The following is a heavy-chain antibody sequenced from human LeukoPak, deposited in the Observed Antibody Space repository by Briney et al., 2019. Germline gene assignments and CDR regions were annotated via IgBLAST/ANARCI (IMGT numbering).Heavy chain of an antibody. CDR1: GFTFSSYS. Sequence: PGGSLRLSCAASGFTFSSYSMNWVRQAPGKGLEWVSSISSSSSYIYYADSVKGRFTISRDNAKNLLYLQMNSLRAEDTAVYYCARDGSSKYYFDYWGQGTLVTVSS. V-gene: IGHV3-21*01. CDR2: ISSSSSYI. CDR3: ARDGSSKYYFDY. J-gene: IGHJ4*02.